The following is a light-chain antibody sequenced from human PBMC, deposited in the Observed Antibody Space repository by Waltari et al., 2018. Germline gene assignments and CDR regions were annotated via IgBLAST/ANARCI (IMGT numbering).Light chain of an antibody. CDR2: DVS. V-gene: IGLV2-14*01. CDR3: SSYTRSRTYV. Sequence: QSALTQPASVSGSPGQSIAISCTGTNTDVSAHNFVSWYQQHPGRAPKLMIYDVSNRPAGISERFAGSKFGNSASLTISGLQAEDEADYYCSSYTRSRTYVVGSGTKVTVL. CDR1: NTDVSAHNF. J-gene: IGLJ1*01.